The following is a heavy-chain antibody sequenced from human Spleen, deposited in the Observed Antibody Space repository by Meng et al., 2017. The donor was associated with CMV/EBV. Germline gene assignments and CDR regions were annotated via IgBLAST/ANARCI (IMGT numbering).Heavy chain of an antibody. V-gene: IGHV3-49*04. Sequence: GESLKISCTASGFTFGDYAMTWVRQAPGKGLEWVGFIRSKAYGGTTQYAASVKGRFTVSRDDYKRIAYLQMNSLKTEDTALYYCTRAYHYDISGFYYGMDVWDQGTTVTVSS. CDR1: GFTFGDYA. CDR2: IRSKAYGGTT. CDR3: TRAYHYDISGFYYGMDV. J-gene: IGHJ6*02. D-gene: IGHD3-22*01.